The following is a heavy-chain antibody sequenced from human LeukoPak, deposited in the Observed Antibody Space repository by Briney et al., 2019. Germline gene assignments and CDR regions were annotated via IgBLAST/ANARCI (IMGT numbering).Heavy chain of an antibody. CDR1: GFTFSSYE. J-gene: IGHJ6*03. D-gene: IGHD1-26*01. V-gene: IGHV3-48*03. Sequence: GGSLTLSCAASGFTFSSYERNWVRQAPGKGLEWDSYISGSGSTIYYADSVKGRFTISRDNAKNSLYLQMNSLRAEDTAVYYCAREVIRGGSYYYYYMDVWGKGTTVTVSS. CDR2: ISGSGSTI. CDR3: AREVIRGGSYYYYYMDV.